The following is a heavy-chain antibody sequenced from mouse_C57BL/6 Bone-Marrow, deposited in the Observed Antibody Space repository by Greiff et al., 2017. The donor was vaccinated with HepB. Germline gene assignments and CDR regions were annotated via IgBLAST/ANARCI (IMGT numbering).Heavy chain of an antibody. CDR1: GFSFNTYA. CDR2: IRSKSNNYAT. J-gene: IGHJ1*03. Sequence: EVQLVESGGGLVQPKGSLKLSCAASGFSFNTYAMNWVRQAPGKGLEWVARIRSKSNNYATYYADSVKDRFTISRDDSESMLYLQMNNLKTEDTAMYYCVRHDYDVSFYWYFDVWGTGTTVTVSS. D-gene: IGHD2-4*01. CDR3: VRHDYDVSFYWYFDV. V-gene: IGHV10-1*01.